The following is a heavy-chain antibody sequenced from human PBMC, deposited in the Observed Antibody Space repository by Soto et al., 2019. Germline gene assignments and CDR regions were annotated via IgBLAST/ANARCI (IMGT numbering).Heavy chain of an antibody. J-gene: IGHJ6*02. Sequence: SETLSLTCTVSGGSVSSGSYYWSWLRPPPGKGLEWIGYIYYSGSTNYNPSLKSRVTISVDTSKNQFSLKLSSVTAADTAVYYCARDGIMITFGGVIGRYGMDVWGQGTTVTVSS. CDR1: GGSVSSGSYY. D-gene: IGHD3-16*02. V-gene: IGHV4-61*01. CDR2: IYYSGST. CDR3: ARDGIMITFGGVIGRYGMDV.